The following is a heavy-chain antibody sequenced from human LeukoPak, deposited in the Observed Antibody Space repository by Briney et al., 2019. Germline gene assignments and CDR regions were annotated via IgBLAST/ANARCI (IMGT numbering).Heavy chain of an antibody. Sequence: SVKVSCKASGGTFSSYAISWVRQAPGQGLEWMGGIIPIFGTANYAQRFQGRVTITADESTSTAYMELSSLRSEDTAVYYCARVNGGWYLGDWFDPWGQGTLVTVSS. V-gene: IGHV1-69*01. CDR1: GGTFSSYA. CDR3: ARVNGGWYLGDWFDP. J-gene: IGHJ5*02. D-gene: IGHD6-19*01. CDR2: IIPIFGTA.